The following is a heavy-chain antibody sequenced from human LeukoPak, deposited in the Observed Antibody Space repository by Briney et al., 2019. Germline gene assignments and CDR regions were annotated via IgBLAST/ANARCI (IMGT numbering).Heavy chain of an antibody. CDR2: IRYDGSNK. V-gene: IGHV3-30*02. D-gene: IGHD2-2*01. CDR1: GFTFSSYG. CDR3: AKPRYQLPIFDY. Sequence: PGGSLGLSCAASGFTFSSYGMHWVRRAPGKGLEWVAFIRYDGSNKYYADSVKGRFTISRDNSKNALYLQMNSLRAEDTAVYYCAKPRYQLPIFDYWGQGTLVTVSS. J-gene: IGHJ4*02.